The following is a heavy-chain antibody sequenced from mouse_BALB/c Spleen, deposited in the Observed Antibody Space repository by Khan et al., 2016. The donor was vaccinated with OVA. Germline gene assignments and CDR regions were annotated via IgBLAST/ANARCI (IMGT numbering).Heavy chain of an antibody. CDR2: IDPFNGGT. CDR1: GYSFTSYY. V-gene: IGHV1S135*01. CDR3: ARPGSSSWFAY. J-gene: IGHJ3*01. Sequence: VQLQQSGPELMKPGASVKISCKASGYSFTSYYIHWVKQSHGKSLEWIGYIDPFNGGTSYNQKFKVKATLTVDKSSSTAYMHLSSLPSEDSAVYYCARPGSSSWFAYWGQGTLVTVSA. D-gene: IGHD1-1*01.